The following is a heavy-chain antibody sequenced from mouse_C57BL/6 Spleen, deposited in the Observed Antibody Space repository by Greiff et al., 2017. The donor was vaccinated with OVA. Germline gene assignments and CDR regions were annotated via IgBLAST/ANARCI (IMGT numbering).Heavy chain of an antibody. CDR1: GFNIKDDY. CDR3: TRQLRFDY. D-gene: IGHD3-2*02. Sequence: EVKLLESGAELVRPGASVKLSCTASGFNIKDDYMHWVKQRPEQGLEWIGWIDPENGDTEYASKFQGKATITADTSSNTAYLQLSSLTSEDTAVYYCTRQLRFDYWGQGTTLTVSS. CDR2: IDPENGDT. V-gene: IGHV14-4*01. J-gene: IGHJ2*01.